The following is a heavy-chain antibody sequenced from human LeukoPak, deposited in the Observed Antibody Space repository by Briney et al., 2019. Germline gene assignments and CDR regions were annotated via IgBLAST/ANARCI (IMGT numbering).Heavy chain of an antibody. CDR3: ARDLWYSGSRAPPRAFDI. Sequence: GGSLRLSCAASGFTFSSFEMNWVRQAPGKGLEWVSYISSFGSTIYYADSVKGRFTVSRDNAKNSLCLQMNSLRAEDTAVYYCARDLWYSGSRAPPRAFDIWAQRTIVTVSS. J-gene: IGHJ3*02. CDR1: GFTFSSFE. V-gene: IGHV3-48*03. D-gene: IGHD1-26*01. CDR2: ISSFGSTI.